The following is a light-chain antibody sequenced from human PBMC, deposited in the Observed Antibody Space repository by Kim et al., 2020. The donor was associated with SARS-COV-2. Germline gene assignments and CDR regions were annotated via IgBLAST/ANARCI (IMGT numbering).Light chain of an antibody. Sequence: SYELTQPLSVSVALGQTASITCGGTNIGTKDVHWYQQRPGQAPVLVIHRNVNRPSGIPDRFSGSNSGNTATLTITGAQAGDEADYYCQVWDANIVVFG. J-gene: IGLJ1*01. CDR2: RNV. V-gene: IGLV3-9*01. CDR3: QVWDANIVV. CDR1: NIGTKD.